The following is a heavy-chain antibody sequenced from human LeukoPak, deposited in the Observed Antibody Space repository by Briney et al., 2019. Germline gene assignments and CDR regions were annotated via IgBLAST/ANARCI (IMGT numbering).Heavy chain of an antibody. J-gene: IGHJ4*02. Sequence: GGSLRLSCAASGFTFSSYAMSWVRQAPGKGLEWVSAISGSGSNTYYADSVKGRFTISRDNSKNTLYLQMNSLRAEDTAVYYCAKVRIVGATAGFDYWGQGTLVTVSS. CDR1: GFTFSSYA. CDR2: ISGSGSNT. D-gene: IGHD1-26*01. V-gene: IGHV3-23*01. CDR3: AKVRIVGATAGFDY.